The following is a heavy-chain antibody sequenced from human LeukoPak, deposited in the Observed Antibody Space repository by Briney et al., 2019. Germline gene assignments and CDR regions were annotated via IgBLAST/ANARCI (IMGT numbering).Heavy chain of an antibody. CDR2: ISYDGSNK. CDR1: GFTFSSYA. Sequence: GGSLRLSCAASGFTFSSYAMRWVRQAPGKGLEWVAVISYDGSNKYYADSVKGRFTISRDNSKNTLYLQMNSLRAEDTAVYYCARSPGAYCSSTSCYSFDYWGQGTLVTVSS. CDR3: ARSPGAYCSSTSCYSFDY. V-gene: IGHV3-30-3*01. D-gene: IGHD2-2*01. J-gene: IGHJ4*02.